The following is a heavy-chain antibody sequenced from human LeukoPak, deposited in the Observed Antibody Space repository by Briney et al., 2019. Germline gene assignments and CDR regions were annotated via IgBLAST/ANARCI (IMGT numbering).Heavy chain of an antibody. Sequence: GESLKISCAASGFTFSSYGIDWVRQAPGKGLEWVAFIRYDGSNKYYADSVKGRFTISRDNSKNTLYLQMDSLRAEETAVYYCAKDRGTSVVPGFWGQGTLVTVSS. CDR1: GFTFSSYG. CDR2: IRYDGSNK. J-gene: IGHJ4*02. CDR3: AKDRGTSVVPGF. V-gene: IGHV3-30*02. D-gene: IGHD2-2*01.